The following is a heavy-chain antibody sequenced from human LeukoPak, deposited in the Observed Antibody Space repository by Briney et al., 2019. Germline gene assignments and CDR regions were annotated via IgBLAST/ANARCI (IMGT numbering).Heavy chain of an antibody. CDR2: IATYNSKT. V-gene: IGHV1-18*01. J-gene: IGHJ5*02. CDR3: ARDMVGLAADGNWFDP. Sequence: ASVKVSCKASGYTFSSYGISWVRQAPGQGLEWMGWIATYNSKTKYAEKVQGRVTMTTDTSTTTAYMELRTLRSDDTVVYYCARDMVGLAADGNWFDPWGQGTLVTVSS. D-gene: IGHD6-13*01. CDR1: GYTFSSYG.